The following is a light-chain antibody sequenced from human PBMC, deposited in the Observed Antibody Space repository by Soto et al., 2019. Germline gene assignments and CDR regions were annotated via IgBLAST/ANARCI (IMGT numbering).Light chain of an antibody. V-gene: IGLV2-14*01. CDR1: SSDIGFYTY. Sequence: QSVLPQPASVSESPVLSITISCTGTSSDIGFYTYVSWYQQHPGKAPKLIIYDVSNRPSGVSDRFSGSRSGNAASLTISGLQAEDEAHYFCTSSTRSGNYVGFGGGTKVPVL. CDR2: DVS. CDR3: TSSTRSGNYVG. J-gene: IGLJ2*01.